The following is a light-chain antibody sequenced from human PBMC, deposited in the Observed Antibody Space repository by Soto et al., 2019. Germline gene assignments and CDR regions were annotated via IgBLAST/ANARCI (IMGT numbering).Light chain of an antibody. CDR1: NSDVGGYNY. Sequence: QSALTQPPSVSGSPGQSVSISCTGTNSDVGGYNYVSWYQQHPGKAPKLMIYDVSRRPSGVPDRFSGSKSGNTASLTISGLQAEDAADYYCCSPRGTNPVIFGRGTKLPS. CDR2: DVS. CDR3: CSPRGTNPVI. J-gene: IGLJ2*01. V-gene: IGLV2-11*01.